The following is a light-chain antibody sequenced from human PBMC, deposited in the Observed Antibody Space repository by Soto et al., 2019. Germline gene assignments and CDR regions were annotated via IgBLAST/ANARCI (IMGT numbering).Light chain of an antibody. J-gene: IGKJ3*01. CDR3: QQYYNTPSFT. CDR2: WAS. Sequence: DIVMTQSPDSLAVSLGERATINCKSSQTVLYNSNNKNYLAWYQQKPGQPPKLLIYWASTRESGVPDRFSGSGSGTDFTLTISSLQAEDVAVYYCQQYYNTPSFTFDPGTKVDIK. CDR1: QTVLYNSNNKNY. V-gene: IGKV4-1*01.